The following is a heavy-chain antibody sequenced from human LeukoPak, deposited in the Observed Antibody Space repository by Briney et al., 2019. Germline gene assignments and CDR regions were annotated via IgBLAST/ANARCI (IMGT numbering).Heavy chain of an antibody. CDR1: GFTVSSNY. J-gene: IGHJ4*02. D-gene: IGHD2-8*01. Sequence: GGSLRLSCAASGFTVSSNYMSWVRQAPGKGLEWVSVIYSGGSTYYADSVKGRFTISRDNSKNTLYLQMNSLRAEDTAVYYCARAQWGVYFDYWGQGTLVIVSS. V-gene: IGHV3-53*01. CDR3: ARAQWGVYFDY. CDR2: IYSGGST.